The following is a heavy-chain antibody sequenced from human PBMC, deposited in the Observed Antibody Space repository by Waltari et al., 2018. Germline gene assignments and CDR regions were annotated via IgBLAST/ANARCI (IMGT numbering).Heavy chain of an antibody. V-gene: IGHV4-38-2*01. CDR1: GYSISSGYY. CDR2: IYHSGST. Sequence: QVQLQESGPGLVKPSETLSLTCAVSGYSISSGYYWGWIRQPPGQGLEWIGSIYHSGSTYYDPSLKSRVTIAVDTSKNQFSLKLSSVTAADTAVYYWARRIIAAPYYVDYWGQGTLVTVSS. D-gene: IGHD6-6*01. J-gene: IGHJ4*02. CDR3: ARRIIAAPYYVDY.